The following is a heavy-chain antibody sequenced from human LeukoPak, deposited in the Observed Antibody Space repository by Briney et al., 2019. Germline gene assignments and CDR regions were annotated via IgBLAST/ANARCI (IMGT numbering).Heavy chain of an antibody. CDR1: GFTFSSYG. D-gene: IGHD1-26*01. J-gene: IGHJ4*02. CDR2: IRYDGSNK. Sequence: GGSLRLSCAASGFTFSSYGMHWVRQAPGKGLEWVAFIRYDGSNKYYADSVKGRFTISRDNAKNSLYLQMNSLRAEDTAVYYCAREVGGVGATNYWGQGTLVTVSS. CDR3: AREVGGVGATNY. V-gene: IGHV3-30*02.